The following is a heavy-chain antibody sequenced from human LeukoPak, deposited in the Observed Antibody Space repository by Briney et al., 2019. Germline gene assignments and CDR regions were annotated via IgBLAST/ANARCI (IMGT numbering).Heavy chain of an antibody. J-gene: IGHJ4*02. D-gene: IGHD3-10*01. Sequence: SETLSLTCTVSGGSISSYHWSWLRQPPGKGLEWIGYIYYSGSTNYNPSLKSRVTISVDTSKNQFSLKLGSVTAADTAVYYCARFGSSFDYWGQGTLVTVSS. CDR1: GGSISSYH. CDR2: IYYSGST. V-gene: IGHV4-59*01. CDR3: ARFGSSFDY.